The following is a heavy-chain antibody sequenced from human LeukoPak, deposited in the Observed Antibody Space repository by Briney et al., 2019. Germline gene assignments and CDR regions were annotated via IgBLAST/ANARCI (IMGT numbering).Heavy chain of an antibody. J-gene: IGHJ4*02. Sequence: PSETLSLTCTVSGGSISSYYWSWIRQPPGKGLEWIGYIYYSGSINYNPSLKSRVTISVDTSKNQFSLKLSSVTAADTAVYYCARLGPAAGTSFDYWGQGTLVTVSS. D-gene: IGHD6-13*01. CDR1: GGSISSYY. CDR2: IYYSGSI. CDR3: ARLGPAAGTSFDY. V-gene: IGHV4-59*12.